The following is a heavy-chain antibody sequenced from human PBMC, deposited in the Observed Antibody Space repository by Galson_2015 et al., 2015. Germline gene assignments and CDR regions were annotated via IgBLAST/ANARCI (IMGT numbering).Heavy chain of an antibody. V-gene: IGHV2-5*02. Sequence: PALVKPTQTLTLTCTFSGFSLSTSGVGVGWIRQPPGKALEWLALIYRDDDKRYSPSLKSRLTITKDTSKNQVVLTMTNMDPVDTATYYCAHNTHTATLRFWGQGALVTVSS. CDR1: GFSLSTSGVG. CDR3: AHNTHTATLRF. CDR2: IYRDDDK. J-gene: IGHJ4*02. D-gene: IGHD5-18*01.